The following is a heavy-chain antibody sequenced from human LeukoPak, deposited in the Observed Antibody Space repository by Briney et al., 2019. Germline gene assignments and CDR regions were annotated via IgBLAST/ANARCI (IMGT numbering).Heavy chain of an antibody. D-gene: IGHD3-22*01. CDR1: GFTFSNYW. CDR2: VKQDESEK. J-gene: IGHJ3*02. CDR3: ARDRDYHDDRTDYYYDAFDI. Sequence: GGSLRLSCAGSGFTFSNYWMTWVRQAPGKGLEWVANVKQDESEKHYVDSVKGRFTISRDNAKSSLYLRMDSLRDEDTAVYYCARDRDYHDDRTDYYYDAFDIWGQGTTVTVSS. V-gene: IGHV3-7*01.